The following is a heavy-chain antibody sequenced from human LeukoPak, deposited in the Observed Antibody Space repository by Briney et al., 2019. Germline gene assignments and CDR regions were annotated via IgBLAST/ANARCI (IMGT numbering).Heavy chain of an antibody. CDR1: GFTFSSYS. CDR2: ISSLSGTI. D-gene: IGHD3-10*01. J-gene: IGHJ4*02. CDR3: AKVRGSDTSFDY. Sequence: GGSLRLSCVASGFTFSSYSMNWVRQAPGEGLEWVSYISSLSGTIYYADSVKGRFTISRDNSKNTLYLQMNSLRAEDTAVYYCAKVRGSDTSFDYWGQGTLVTVST. V-gene: IGHV3-48*01.